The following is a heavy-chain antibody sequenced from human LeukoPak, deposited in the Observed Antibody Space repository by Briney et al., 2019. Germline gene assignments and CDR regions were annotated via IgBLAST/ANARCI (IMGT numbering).Heavy chain of an antibody. CDR3: ARRDGYKISPHFDY. D-gene: IGHD5-24*01. CDR2: ISSSGSTI. CDR1: GFTFSSYE. Sequence: GGSLRLSCAASGFTFSSYEMNWVRQAPGKGLEWVSYISSSGSTIHYADSVKGRFTISRDNAKNSLYLQMNSLRAEDTAVYYCARRDGYKISPHFDYWGQGTLVTVSS. J-gene: IGHJ4*02. V-gene: IGHV3-48*03.